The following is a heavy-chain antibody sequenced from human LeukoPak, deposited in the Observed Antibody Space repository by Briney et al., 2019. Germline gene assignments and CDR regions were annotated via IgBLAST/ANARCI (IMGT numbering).Heavy chain of an antibody. Sequence: GASVKVSCKASGGTFSSYAISWVRQAPGQGLEWVGRIIPIFGIANYAQKFQGRVTITADKSTSTAYMELSSLRSEDTAVYYCARDPDYGMDVWGQGTTVTASS. CDR2: IIPIFGIA. CDR1: GGTFSSYA. J-gene: IGHJ6*02. CDR3: ARDPDYGMDV. V-gene: IGHV1-69*04.